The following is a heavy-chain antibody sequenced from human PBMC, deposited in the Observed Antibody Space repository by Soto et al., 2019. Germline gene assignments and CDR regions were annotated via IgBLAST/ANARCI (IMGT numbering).Heavy chain of an antibody. CDR2: IYYSGNT. CDR3: ARLPQEYNYYGMDV. CDR1: GGSIVTSSYY. J-gene: IGHJ6*02. V-gene: IGHV4-39*01. D-gene: IGHD1-1*01. Sequence: PSETLSLTCTVSGGSIVTSSYYWGWIRQPPGKGLEWLGHIYYSGNTYYHPSLKSRVTISVDTSRNQFSLRLSSVTAADTAVYYCARLPQEYNYYGMDVWGQGTTVNVSS.